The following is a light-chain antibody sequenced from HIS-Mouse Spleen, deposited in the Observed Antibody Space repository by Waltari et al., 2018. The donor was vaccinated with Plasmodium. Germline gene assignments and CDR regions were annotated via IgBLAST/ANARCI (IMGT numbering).Light chain of an antibody. Sequence: DIQMTQSPSFLSASVGDRVTITCQASQDISNYLNWYQQKPGKATKLLNYDASNLETGVPSRFSGSGSGTDVTFTISSLQPEDIATYYCQQYDNLPWTFGQGTKVEIK. V-gene: IGKV1-33*01. J-gene: IGKJ1*01. CDR2: DAS. CDR1: QDISNY. CDR3: QQYDNLPWT.